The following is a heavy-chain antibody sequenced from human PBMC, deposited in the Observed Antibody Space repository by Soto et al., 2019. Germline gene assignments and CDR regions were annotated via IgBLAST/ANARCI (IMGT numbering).Heavy chain of an antibody. V-gene: IGHV1-69*01. Sequence: QGLEWMGGIIPIFGTANYAQKFQGRVTITADESTSTAYMELSSLRSEDTAVYYCARLVLNDYGGNSPGQDYYYYGMDVWGQGTTVTSP. D-gene: IGHD4-17*01. CDR2: IIPIFGTA. J-gene: IGHJ6*02. CDR3: ARLVLNDYGGNSPGQDYYYYGMDV.